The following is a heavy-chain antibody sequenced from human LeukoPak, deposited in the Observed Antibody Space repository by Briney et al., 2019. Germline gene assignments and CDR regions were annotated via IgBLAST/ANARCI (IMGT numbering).Heavy chain of an antibody. D-gene: IGHD4-17*01. J-gene: IGHJ4*02. V-gene: IGHV4-59*08. CDR1: GGSISSYY. CDR3: AALTDYGDYSFDY. Sequence: SETLSLTCTVSGGSISSYYWSWIRQPPGKGLEWIGYIYYSGSTNYNPSLKSRVTISVDTSKNQFSLKLSSVTAADTAVYYCAALTDYGDYSFDYWGQGTLVTVSS. CDR2: IYYSGST.